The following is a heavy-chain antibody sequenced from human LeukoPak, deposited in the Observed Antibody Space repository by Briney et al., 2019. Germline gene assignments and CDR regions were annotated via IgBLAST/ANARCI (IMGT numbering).Heavy chain of an antibody. Sequence: ASVKVSCKASGYTFTGYFMHWVRQAPGQGLEWIGWINPNIGATKYARKFQGRVTMTRDTSISTAYMEVSRLRSDDTAVYYCARGQLTDELYYWGQGTLVTVSS. CDR3: ARGQLTDELYY. D-gene: IGHD1-14*01. CDR1: GYTFTGYF. V-gene: IGHV1-2*02. CDR2: INPNIGAT. J-gene: IGHJ4*02.